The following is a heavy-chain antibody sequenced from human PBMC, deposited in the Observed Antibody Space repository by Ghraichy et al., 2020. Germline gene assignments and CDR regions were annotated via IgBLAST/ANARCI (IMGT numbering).Heavy chain of an antibody. Sequence: GGSLRLSCVGSGFTFSSYSMNWVRQSPGKGLEWVSYITSSSRTISYADSVKGRFTISRDNAQNSVYLQMNSLRDDDTAVYYCARASTVVRFFYYAGMDVWRQVTMVTVTS. CDR1: GFTFSSYS. V-gene: IGHV3-48*02. CDR2: ITSSSRTI. J-gene: IGHJ6*02. CDR3: ARASTVVRFFYYAGMDV. D-gene: IGHD4-23*01.